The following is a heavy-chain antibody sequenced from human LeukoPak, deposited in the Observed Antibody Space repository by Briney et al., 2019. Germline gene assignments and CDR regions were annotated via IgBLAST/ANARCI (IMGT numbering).Heavy chain of an antibody. V-gene: IGHV5-51*01. CDR2: IYPGDSDT. CDR3: ARLASYGSLRSNWFDP. Sequence: GESLKISCKGSGYSFTNYWIGWVRQMPGKGLEWMGIIYPGDSDTRYSPSFQGQVTISADKSISTAYLQWSSLKASDTAMYYCARLASYGSLRSNWFDPWGQGTLVTVSS. D-gene: IGHD5-18*01. CDR1: GYSFTNYW. J-gene: IGHJ5*02.